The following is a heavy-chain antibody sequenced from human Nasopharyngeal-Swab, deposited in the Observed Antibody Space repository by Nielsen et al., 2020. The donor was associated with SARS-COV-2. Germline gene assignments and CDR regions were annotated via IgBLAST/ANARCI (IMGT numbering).Heavy chain of an antibody. J-gene: IGHJ4*02. CDR2: ISSSSSAI. CDR1: GFTFSTYS. Sequence: GESLKISCAASGFTFSTYSMNWVRQAPGKGLEWVSYISSSSSAIYYADSVKGRFSISRDNAKNSLYLQMNSLKAEDTAVYYCARERGGGYGDYWGQGTLVTVSS. CDR3: ARERGGGYGDY. D-gene: IGHD5-12*01. V-gene: IGHV3-48*04.